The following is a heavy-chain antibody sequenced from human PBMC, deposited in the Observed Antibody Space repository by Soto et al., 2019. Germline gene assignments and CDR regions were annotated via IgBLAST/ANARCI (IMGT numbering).Heavy chain of an antibody. J-gene: IGHJ3*02. D-gene: IGHD3-22*01. CDR3: ARGVKYYYDSSGYDQAFDI. Sequence: WWSLRLSCSASVFTFSSYSMNWVRQAPGKGLEWVSSISSSSSYIYYADSVKGRFTISRDNAKNSLYLQMNSLRAEDTAVYYCARGVKYYYDSSGYDQAFDIWGQGTMVTVSS. V-gene: IGHV3-21*01. CDR1: VFTFSSYS. CDR2: ISSSSSYI.